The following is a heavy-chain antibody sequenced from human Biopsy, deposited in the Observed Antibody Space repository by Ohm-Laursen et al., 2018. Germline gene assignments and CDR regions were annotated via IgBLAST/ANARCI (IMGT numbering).Heavy chain of an antibody. D-gene: IGHD1-26*01. V-gene: IGHV4-59*01. J-gene: IGHJ4*02. Sequence: GTLSLTCTVSGGSIGSFFWSWLRQPPGKGLEWIGYIYYSGSTNYNPSLRSRVTISVDRSKNQFSLELSSVTAADTAVYYCARVGAGAPSIDYFDYWGQGALVTVSS. CDR3: ARVGAGAPSIDYFDY. CDR2: IYYSGST. CDR1: GGSIGSFF.